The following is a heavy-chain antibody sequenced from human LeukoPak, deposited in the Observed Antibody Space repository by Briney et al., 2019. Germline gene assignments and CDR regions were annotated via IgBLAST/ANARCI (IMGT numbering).Heavy chain of an antibody. CDR1: RFTFSSYG. D-gene: IGHD3-10*01. CDR2: IWFDGSKE. J-gene: IGHJ6*03. CDR3: ARDRYYGSQNYFHYYYMDV. V-gene: IGHV3-33*01. Sequence: PGASLRLFCAASRFTFSSYGMHWGRQAPDKGLEWVAGIWFDGSKEFHADSVKGRFTISRDNSKSTLYLQMNSVRAEDTAVYYCARDRYYGSQNYFHYYYMDVGGKGTTVTVSS.